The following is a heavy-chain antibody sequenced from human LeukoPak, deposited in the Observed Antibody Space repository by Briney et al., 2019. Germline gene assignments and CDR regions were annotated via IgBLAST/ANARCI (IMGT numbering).Heavy chain of an antibody. V-gene: IGHV4-4*09. CDR1: GGSISSYY. CDR3: ARLSYYYYYMDV. Sequence: SETLSLTCTVSGGSISSYYWSWIRQSPGKGLEWIGYIYTSGSTNYNPSLKSRVTISVDTSKNQFSLKLSSVTAADTAVYYCARLSYYYYYMDVWGKGTTVTVSS. J-gene: IGHJ6*03. CDR2: IYTSGST.